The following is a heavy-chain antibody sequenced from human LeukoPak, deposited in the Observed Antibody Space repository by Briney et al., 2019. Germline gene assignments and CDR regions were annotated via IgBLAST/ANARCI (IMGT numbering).Heavy chain of an antibody. J-gene: IGHJ4*02. CDR1: GGTFTTYG. CDR3: ARLVGTDIVVVPAATPYFDY. V-gene: IGHV1-69*04. CDR2: IIPILGIP. D-gene: IGHD2-2*01. Sequence: SVKVSCKASGGTFTTYGISWVRQAPGQGLEWMGRIIPILGIPNYAQKFQGRVTITADKSTSTAYMELSSLRSEDTAMYYCARLVGTDIVVVPAATPYFDYWGQGTLVTVSS.